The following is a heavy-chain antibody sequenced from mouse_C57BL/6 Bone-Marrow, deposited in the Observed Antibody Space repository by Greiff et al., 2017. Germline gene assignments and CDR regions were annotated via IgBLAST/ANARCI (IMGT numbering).Heavy chain of an antibody. Sequence: VQLQQSGPELVKPGASVKISCKASGYAFSSSWMNWVKQRPGKGLEWIGRIYPGDGDTNYNGKFKGKATLTADKSSSTAYMQLSSLTSEDSAVYFCARYAMDYWGQGTSVTVSS. CDR3: ARYAMDY. CDR1: GYAFSSSW. V-gene: IGHV1-82*01. CDR2: IYPGDGDT. J-gene: IGHJ4*01.